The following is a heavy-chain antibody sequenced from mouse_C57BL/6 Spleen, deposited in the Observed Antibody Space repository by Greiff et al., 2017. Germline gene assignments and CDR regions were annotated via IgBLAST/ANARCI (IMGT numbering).Heavy chain of an antibody. CDR3: ARRGEPAWFAY. Sequence: VQLQQSGAELARPGASVKLSCKASGYTFTSYGISWVKQRTGQGLEWIGEIYPRGGNTYYNEKFKGKATLTADKSSSTAYMELRSLTSEDSAVYFCARRGEPAWFAYWGQGTLVTVSA. CDR2: IYPRGGNT. V-gene: IGHV1-81*01. CDR1: GYTFTSYG. J-gene: IGHJ3*01.